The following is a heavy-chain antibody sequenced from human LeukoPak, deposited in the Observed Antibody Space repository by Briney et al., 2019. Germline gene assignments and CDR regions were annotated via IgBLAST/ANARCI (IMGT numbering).Heavy chain of an antibody. CDR3: ARGLRFLCYYYMDV. Sequence: SETLSLTCAVYGGSFSGYYWSWIRQPPGKGLEWIGEINHSGSTNYNPSLKSRVTISVDTSKNQFSLKLSSVTAADTAVYYCARGLRFLCYYYMDVWGKGTTVTVSS. CDR2: INHSGST. J-gene: IGHJ6*03. V-gene: IGHV4-34*01. D-gene: IGHD3-3*01. CDR1: GGSFSGYY.